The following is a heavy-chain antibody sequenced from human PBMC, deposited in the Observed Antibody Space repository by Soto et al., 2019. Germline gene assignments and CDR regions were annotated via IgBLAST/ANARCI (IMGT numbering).Heavy chain of an antibody. V-gene: IGHV3-30*18. CDR3: AKGVVREPAYFDY. CDR2: ISYDGRNE. CDR1: GITFSAFA. D-gene: IGHD3-10*01. Sequence: PGGSLRLSCTVSGITFSAFAMYWVRQAPGKGLEWAALISYDGRNEDYAESVRGRFTISRDNSKNTLYLDMNSLSAEDSAVYFCAKGVVREPAYFDYWGQGTLVTVSS. J-gene: IGHJ4*02.